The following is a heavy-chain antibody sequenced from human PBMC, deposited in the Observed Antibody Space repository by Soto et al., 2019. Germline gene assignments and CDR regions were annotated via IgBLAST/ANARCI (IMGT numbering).Heavy chain of an antibody. J-gene: IGHJ6*02. V-gene: IGHV3-21*01. Sequence: KTGGSLRLSCAASGFTFSSYSMNWVRQAPGKGLEWVSSISSSSSYIYYADSVKGRFTISRDNAKNSLYLQMNSLRAEDTAVYYCAREASTAMVTGELYPPTYYYYYGMDVWGQGTTVTVSS. D-gene: IGHD5-18*01. CDR2: ISSSSSYI. CDR3: AREASTAMVTGELYPPTYYYYYGMDV. CDR1: GFTFSSYS.